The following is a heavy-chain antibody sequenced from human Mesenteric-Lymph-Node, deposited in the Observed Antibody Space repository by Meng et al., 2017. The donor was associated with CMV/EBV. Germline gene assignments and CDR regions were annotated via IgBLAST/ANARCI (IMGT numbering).Heavy chain of an antibody. V-gene: IGHV3-11*01. J-gene: IGHJ4*02. CDR3: ARDYGDYFTYGPDF. Sequence: GESLKISCAASGFTFSYYAMSWVRQAPGKGLEWVLYISGSSRTIYYADSVRGRFTISRDNAKTSIYLQMNSLRAEDTAIYYCARDYGDYFTYGPDFWGQGTLVTVSS. CDR2: ISGSSRTI. D-gene: IGHD4-17*01. CDR1: GFTFSYYA.